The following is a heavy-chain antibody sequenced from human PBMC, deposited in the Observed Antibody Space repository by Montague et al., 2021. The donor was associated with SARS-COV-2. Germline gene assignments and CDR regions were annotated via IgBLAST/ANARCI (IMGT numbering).Heavy chain of an antibody. CDR3: AKQPGAGAVVYWYFDL. Sequence: SLRLSCAASGFAFNNFAMTWVRQPPGKGLEWVSSIFGSGAGTYHADSVKGRFTISRDNSRNTVYLQMNSLRSEDTAKYYCAKQPGAGAVVYWYFDLWGRGTVVSVSS. CDR2: IFGSGAGT. J-gene: IGHJ2*01. D-gene: IGHD6-19*01. V-gene: IGHV3-23*01. CDR1: GFAFNNFA.